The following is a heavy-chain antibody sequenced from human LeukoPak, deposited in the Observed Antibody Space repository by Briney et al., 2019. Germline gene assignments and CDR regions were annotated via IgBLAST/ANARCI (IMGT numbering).Heavy chain of an antibody. CDR2: IDPSDSYT. Sequence: GESLKISCKGSGYNYTKYWISWVRQMPGKGLEWMGRIDPSDSYTNYSPSFQGHVTISADKSISTAYLQWSSLRASDTALYYCARLRDGSIDYWGQGTLVTVSS. V-gene: IGHV5-10-1*01. J-gene: IGHJ4*02. CDR3: ARLRDGSIDY. CDR1: GYNYTKYW.